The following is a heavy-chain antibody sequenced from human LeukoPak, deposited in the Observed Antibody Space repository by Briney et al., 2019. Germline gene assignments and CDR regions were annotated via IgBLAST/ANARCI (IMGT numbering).Heavy chain of an antibody. Sequence: SETLSLTCAVSGGPFSTYYWSWIRQPPGKGLEWIGEINHSGSTNYNPSLKSRVTISVDTSKNQFSLKLSSVTAADTAVYYCARGVTWSLRYYYGSGSSYFDYWGQGTLVTVSS. CDR3: ARGVTWSLRYYYGSGSSYFDY. V-gene: IGHV4-34*01. D-gene: IGHD3-10*01. CDR1: GGPFSTYY. CDR2: INHSGST. J-gene: IGHJ4*02.